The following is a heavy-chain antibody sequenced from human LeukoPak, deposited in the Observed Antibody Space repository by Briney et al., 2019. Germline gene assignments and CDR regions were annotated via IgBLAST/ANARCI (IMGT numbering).Heavy chain of an antibody. J-gene: IGHJ4*02. D-gene: IGHD3-9*01. V-gene: IGHV1-3*01. CDR2: INAGNGDT. Sequence: ASVKVSCKASGYTFTSYAMHWVRQAPGQRLEWMGWINAGNGDTKYSQKFQGRVTITRDTSASTAYMELSSLRSEDTAVYYCARNPQYDILTGYLDYWGQGTLVTVSS. CDR3: ARNPQYDILTGYLDY. CDR1: GYTFTSYA.